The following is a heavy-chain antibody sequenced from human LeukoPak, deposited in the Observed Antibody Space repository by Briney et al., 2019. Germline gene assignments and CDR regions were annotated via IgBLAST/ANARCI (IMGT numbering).Heavy chain of an antibody. D-gene: IGHD3-22*01. CDR3: ARGTYYYDSSGSWFDP. J-gene: IGHJ5*02. CDR1: GGTFSSYT. CDR2: IIPILGIA. V-gene: IGHV1-69*02. Sequence: SVKVSCKASGGTFSSYTISWVRQAPGQGLEWMGRIIPILGIANYAQKFQGRVTITADKSTSTAYMELSGLRSEDTAVYYCARGTYYYDSSGSWFDPWGQGTLVTVSS.